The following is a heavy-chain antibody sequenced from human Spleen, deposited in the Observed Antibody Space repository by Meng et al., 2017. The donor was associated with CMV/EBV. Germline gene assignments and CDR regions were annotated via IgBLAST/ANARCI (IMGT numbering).Heavy chain of an antibody. D-gene: IGHD3-3*01. V-gene: IGHV3-66*02. J-gene: IGHJ4*02. CDR1: GLTVSSNY. CDR3: ARSNFWSGYSEFDY. CDR2: IYSGGDT. Sequence: GGSLRLSCAASGLTVSSNYMTWIRQAPGKGLEWVSLIYSGGDTFYADSVKGRFTISRDNSKNTLYLQMGSLTAEDTAVYYCARSNFWSGYSEFDYWGQGTLVTVSS.